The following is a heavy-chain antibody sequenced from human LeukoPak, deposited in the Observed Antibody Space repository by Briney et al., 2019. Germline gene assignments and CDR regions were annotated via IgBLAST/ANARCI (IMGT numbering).Heavy chain of an antibody. J-gene: IGHJ4*02. Sequence: KPGGSLRLSCAASGFTFSDYYMSWIRQAPGKGLEWVSYISSSSSTIYYADSVKGRFTISRDNSKNTLYLQMNSLRAEDTAVYYCAKGDYGSGSYLVYWGQGTLVTVSS. CDR1: GFTFSDYY. CDR2: ISSSSSTI. V-gene: IGHV3-11*04. D-gene: IGHD3-10*01. CDR3: AKGDYGSGSYLVY.